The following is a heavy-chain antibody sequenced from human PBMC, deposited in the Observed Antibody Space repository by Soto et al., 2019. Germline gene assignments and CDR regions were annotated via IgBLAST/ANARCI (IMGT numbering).Heavy chain of an antibody. CDR1: GVSFSGYY. D-gene: IGHD5-18*01. V-gene: IGHV4-34*01. J-gene: IGHJ4*02. CDR2: INHSGST. Sequence: ETLSLTCAVYGVSFSGYYWSWIRQPPGKGLEWIGEINHSGSTNYNPSLKSRVTISVDTSKNQFSLKLSSVTAADTAVYYCARGPRGYSYGYGPRLKPFDYWGQGTLVTVYS. CDR3: ARGPRGYSYGYGPRLKPFDY.